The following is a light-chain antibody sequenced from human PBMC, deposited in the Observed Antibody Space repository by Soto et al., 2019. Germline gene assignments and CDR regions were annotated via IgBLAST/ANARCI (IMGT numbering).Light chain of an antibody. CDR2: DSN. J-gene: IGLJ2*01. CDR3: ATWDTGPSVFVV. CDR1: SYNIGNNF. Sequence: QSVLTQPPSVSAAPGQKVPISCSGSSYNIGNNFVSWYQQLPGTVPKLLIYDSNKRPSGIPDRFSGSKSGTSATLDITGLQTGDEADYYCATWDTGPSVFVVFGGGTKLTVL. V-gene: IGLV1-51*01.